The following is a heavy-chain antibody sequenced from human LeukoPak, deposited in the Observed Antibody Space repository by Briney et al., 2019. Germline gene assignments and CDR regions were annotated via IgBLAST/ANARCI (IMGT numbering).Heavy chain of an antibody. J-gene: IGHJ6*02. Sequence: SETLSLTCTVSGGSISSGGYYWSWIRQYPGKGLEWIGYIYYSGSTYYNPSLKSRVTISVDTSKNQFSLKLSSVTAADTAVYYCARIQYYYYYGMDVWGQGTTVTVSS. CDR3: ARIQYYYYYGMDV. V-gene: IGHV4-31*03. CDR2: IYYSGST. CDR1: GGSISSGGYY.